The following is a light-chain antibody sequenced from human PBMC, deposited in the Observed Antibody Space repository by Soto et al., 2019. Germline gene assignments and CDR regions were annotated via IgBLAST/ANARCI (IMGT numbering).Light chain of an antibody. CDR1: QGINSH. CDR3: QQYNSAPLT. CDR2: AAS. Sequence: DVQMTQSPSFLSASVGDRFTITCRASQGINSHLAWYQQGPGKAPKLLIYAASSLQAGVPYRLSGSGSGTDFTLTISRLQPEDVAAYYCQQYNSAPLTCGGGTKVDIK. J-gene: IGKJ4*01. V-gene: IGKV1-27*01.